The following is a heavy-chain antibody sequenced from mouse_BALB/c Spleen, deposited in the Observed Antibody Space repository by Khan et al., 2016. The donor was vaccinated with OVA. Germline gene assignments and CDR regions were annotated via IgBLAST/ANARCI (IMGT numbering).Heavy chain of an antibody. J-gene: IGHJ4*01. Sequence: QVQLKESGPGLVQPSQSLSITCTVSGFSLTSYGVHWVRQSPGKGLEWLGVIWSGGSTDYNAAFISRLSISKDNSKSQVFFKMNSLQADDTAIYYCARKPHYYGCYYAMDYWGQGTSVTVSS. V-gene: IGHV2-4-1*01. CDR2: IWSGGST. D-gene: IGHD1-1*01. CDR3: ARKPHYYGCYYAMDY. CDR1: GFSLTSYG.